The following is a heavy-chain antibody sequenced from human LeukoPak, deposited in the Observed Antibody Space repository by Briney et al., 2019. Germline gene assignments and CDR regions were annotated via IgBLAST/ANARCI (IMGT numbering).Heavy chain of an antibody. Sequence: SETLSLTCTVSGGSISNYYWSWIRQPPGKGLEWIGYIHYSGSTSYNPSLKSRVTISVDTSKNQFSLKLRFVTPADTAVYYCARSPDILTGEKFDYWGQGTLVTVSS. V-gene: IGHV4-59*01. J-gene: IGHJ4*02. CDR1: GGSISNYY. CDR2: IHYSGST. CDR3: ARSPDILTGEKFDY. D-gene: IGHD3-9*01.